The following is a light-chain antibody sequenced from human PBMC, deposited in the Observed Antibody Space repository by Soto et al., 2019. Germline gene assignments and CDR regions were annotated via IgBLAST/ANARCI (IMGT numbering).Light chain of an antibody. CDR3: QQYENWPPVT. CDR2: NSF. J-gene: IGKJ4*01. Sequence: IVMTQSPATLSVSPGERATLSCRASQNIRRSLAWYQQKPGQPPRLLIYNSFTRAAGVAARFSGSGSGTDFTLTISSLQNEDSAVYFCQQYENWPPVTFGGGTKVEIK. CDR1: QNIRRS. V-gene: IGKV3-15*01.